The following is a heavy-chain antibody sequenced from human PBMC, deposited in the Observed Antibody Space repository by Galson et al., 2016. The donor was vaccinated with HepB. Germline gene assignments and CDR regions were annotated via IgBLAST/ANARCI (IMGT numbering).Heavy chain of an antibody. CDR1: GHTLTDLS. D-gene: IGHD4-23*01. Sequence: SVKVSCKVSGHTLTDLSIHWVRQAPGKGLEWVGGFDPEDGKPIYAQKFKGRVTVTEDTSTDTAFMQLSGPRSDDTAVYYCASSPPPTWKLLLYYSYYYMAVWGQGTTVTVSS. CDR3: ASSPPPTWKLLLYYSYYYMAV. CDR2: FDPEDGKP. V-gene: IGHV1-24*01. J-gene: IGHJ6*02.